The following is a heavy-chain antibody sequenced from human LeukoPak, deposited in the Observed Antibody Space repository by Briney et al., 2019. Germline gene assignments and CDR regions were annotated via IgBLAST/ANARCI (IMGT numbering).Heavy chain of an antibody. CDR3: AGHSFDTIDAFDI. CDR1: GFTFTNYW. V-gene: IGHV5-51*01. J-gene: IGHJ3*02. D-gene: IGHD3-9*01. Sequence: GESLKISCKASGFTFTNYWIGWVRQMPGKGLEWMGIMYPGDSDTRYGPSFQGQVTISADKSISTAYLQWRSLKASDTAMYFCAGHSFDTIDAFDIWGQGTIVTVSA. CDR2: MYPGDSDT.